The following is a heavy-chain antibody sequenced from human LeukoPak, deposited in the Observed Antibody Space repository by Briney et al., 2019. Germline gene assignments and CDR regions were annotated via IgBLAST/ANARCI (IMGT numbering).Heavy chain of an antibody. Sequence: ASVKVSCKASGYTFTSYDINWVRQAPGQGLEWMGWISAYNGNTNYAQKLQGRVTMTTDTSTSTAYMELRSLRSDDTAVYYCARDVGLLGYSSSSGAFDIWGQGTMVTVSS. CDR3: ARDVGLLGYSSSSGAFDI. J-gene: IGHJ3*02. CDR1: GYTFTSYD. CDR2: ISAYNGNT. V-gene: IGHV1-18*01. D-gene: IGHD6-6*01.